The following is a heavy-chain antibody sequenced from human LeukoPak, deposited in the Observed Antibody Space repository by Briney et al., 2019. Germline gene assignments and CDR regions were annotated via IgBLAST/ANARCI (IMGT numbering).Heavy chain of an antibody. CDR3: ARDRGYSSSTDENYFDY. CDR2: INHSGST. CDR1: GGSFSGYY. J-gene: IGHJ4*02. D-gene: IGHD6-13*01. Sequence: PSETLSLTCAVYGGSFSGYYWSWIRQPPGKGLEWIGEINHSGSTNYNPSLKSRVTISLDTSKNQFSLKLTSVTAADTAVYYCARDRGYSSSTDENYFDYWGQGTLVTVSS. V-gene: IGHV4-34*01.